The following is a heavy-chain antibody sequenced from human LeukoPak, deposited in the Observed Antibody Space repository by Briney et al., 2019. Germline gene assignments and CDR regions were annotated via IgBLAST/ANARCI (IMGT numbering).Heavy chain of an antibody. J-gene: IGHJ4*02. V-gene: IGHV4-30-4*01. CDR2: FYYSGST. CDR1: GGSISSGDYY. CDR3: ARESSYYDSSAYYLGYGTPSYFDY. D-gene: IGHD3-22*01. Sequence: SETLSLTCTVSGGSISSGDYYWSWIRQPPGKGLEWIGYFYYSGSTYYNPSLKSRVTISVDTSKNQFFLKLSSVTAADTAVYYCARESSYYDSSAYYLGYGTPSYFDYWGQGALVTVSS.